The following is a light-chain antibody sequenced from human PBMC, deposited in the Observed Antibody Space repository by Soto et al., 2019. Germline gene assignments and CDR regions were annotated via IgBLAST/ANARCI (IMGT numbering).Light chain of an antibody. J-gene: IGKJ1*01. CDR1: QSISSW. CDR3: QQYDSYPWT. V-gene: IGKV1-5*03. CDR2: KAL. Sequence: DIQMTQSPSTLSASVGDRVTITCRASQSISSWLAWYQQKPGTAPKLLIYKALTLESGVPSRCSGSGSGTEFNLTISSLQPDDFATYYCQQYDSYPWTFGQGTKGEI.